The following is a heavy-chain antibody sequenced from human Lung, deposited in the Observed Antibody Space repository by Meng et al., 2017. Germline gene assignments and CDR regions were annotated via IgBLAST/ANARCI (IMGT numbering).Heavy chain of an antibody. CDR3: ARGQKGYFDL. V-gene: IGHV4-30-4*01. Sequence: HVQLQESGPGLVKPSQTLSLTCTCSGGSISSSNCYWSWIRQPPGKGLEWSGHIYNSGSTYYNPSLKSRIAISVDTSKNQFSLKLSSVTAADTAVYYCARGQKGYFDLWGRGTLVTVSS. CDR1: GGSISSSNCY. CDR2: IYNSGST. J-gene: IGHJ2*01.